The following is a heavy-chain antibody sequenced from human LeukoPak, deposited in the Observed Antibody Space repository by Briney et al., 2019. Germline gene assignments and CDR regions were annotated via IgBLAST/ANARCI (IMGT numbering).Heavy chain of an antibody. D-gene: IGHD2-15*01. Sequence: GGSLRLSCAASGFTFSSYWMHWVRQAPGKGLVWVSRINSDGSSTSYADSVKGRFTISRDNAKNTLYVQMNSLRAEDTAVYYCARDRPMGGYNWFDPRGQGTLVTVSS. CDR3: ARDRPMGGYNWFDP. CDR2: INSDGSST. J-gene: IGHJ5*02. V-gene: IGHV3-74*01. CDR1: GFTFSSYW.